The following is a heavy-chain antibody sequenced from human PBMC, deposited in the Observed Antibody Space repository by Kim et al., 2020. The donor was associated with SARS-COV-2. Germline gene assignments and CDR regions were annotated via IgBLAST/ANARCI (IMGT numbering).Heavy chain of an antibody. CDR2: ISWDATYS. V-gene: IGHV3-43*01. D-gene: IGHD2-8*02. CDR3: SESTGLALLYWPNHTDY. CDR1: GFAFDDYA. Sequence: GGSLRLSCAASGFAFDDYAMRWVRQAPGKGLEWISSISWDATYSSYAESLRVRITISRYNSARPLHLHINSPRSEATADYYCSESTGLALLYWPNHTDY. J-gene: IGHJ4*01.